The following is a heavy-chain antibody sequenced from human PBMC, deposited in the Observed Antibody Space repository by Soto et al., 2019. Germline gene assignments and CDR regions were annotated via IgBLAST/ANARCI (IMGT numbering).Heavy chain of an antibody. CDR3: ARGGPPIDY. Sequence: QVQLVQSGAEEKKPGASVKVSCKASGYTFTSYAMHWVRQAPGQRLEWMGWINAGNGNTKYSQKFQGRVTITRDTSASTAYMEQGSLRSEDTAVYYCARGGPPIDYWGQGTLVTVSS. CDR1: GYTFTSYA. D-gene: IGHD3-10*01. CDR2: INAGNGNT. J-gene: IGHJ4*02. V-gene: IGHV1-3*05.